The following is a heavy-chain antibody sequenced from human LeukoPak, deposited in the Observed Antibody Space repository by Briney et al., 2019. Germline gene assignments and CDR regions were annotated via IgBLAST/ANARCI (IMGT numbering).Heavy chain of an antibody. V-gene: IGHV1-18*03. CDR1: GYTFTSSG. Sequence: ASVKVSCTASGYTFTSSGISWVRQAPGQGLEWMGWISAYNGNTNYAQKLQGRVTMTTDTSTSTAYMELRSLRSDDMAVYYCATKLYDFWSAFDIWGQGTMVTVSS. J-gene: IGHJ3*02. CDR3: ATKLYDFWSAFDI. CDR2: ISAYNGNT. D-gene: IGHD3-3*01.